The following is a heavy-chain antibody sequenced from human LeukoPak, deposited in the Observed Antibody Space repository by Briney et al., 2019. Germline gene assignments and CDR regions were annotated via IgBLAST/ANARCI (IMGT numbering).Heavy chain of an antibody. CDR3: AKVVVPAAAGAYYTDV. J-gene: IGHJ6*03. Sequence: GGSLRLSCAASALTFSSSAMSWVRQAPGKGLEWVSATSDSGDSTYYADSVKGRFTISRDNSKNTLHLQMNSLRAEDTAVYYCAKVVVPAAAGAYYTDVWGKGTTVTVSS. V-gene: IGHV3-23*01. CDR2: TSDSGDST. CDR1: ALTFSSSA. D-gene: IGHD2-2*01.